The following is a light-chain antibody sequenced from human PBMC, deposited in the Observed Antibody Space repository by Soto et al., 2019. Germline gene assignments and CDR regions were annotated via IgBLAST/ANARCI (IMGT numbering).Light chain of an antibody. Sequence: EIVMTQSPATLSVSPGERAPLSCRASQSVSSNLAWYQQKPGQAHRLLIYGASTRATGIPARFSGSGSGTEFTLTISSLQSEEFAVYYCKQYNNWPWTFGQGTKV. CDR2: GAS. CDR3: KQYNNWPWT. V-gene: IGKV3-15*01. J-gene: IGKJ1*01. CDR1: QSVSSN.